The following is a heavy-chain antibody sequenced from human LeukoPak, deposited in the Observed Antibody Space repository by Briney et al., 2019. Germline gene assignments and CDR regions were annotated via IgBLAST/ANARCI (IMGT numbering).Heavy chain of an antibody. J-gene: IGHJ4*02. CDR1: GFIFDDYA. Sequence: GGSLRLSCAASGFIFDDYAMHWVRQAPGKGLEWVSLISGDGGSTFYADSVRGRLTISRDNSKNSLSLQMNSLTTEDTALYYCAKEEYSHTTNYFDNWGQGILVTVPS. CDR3: AKEEYSHTTNYFDN. V-gene: IGHV3-43*02. CDR2: ISGDGGST. D-gene: IGHD2-8*01.